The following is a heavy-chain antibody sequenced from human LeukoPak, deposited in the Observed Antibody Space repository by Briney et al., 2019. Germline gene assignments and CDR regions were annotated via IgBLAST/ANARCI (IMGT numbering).Heavy chain of an antibody. CDR3: AKDRVGSGWYFDL. V-gene: IGHV3-23*01. Sequence: QPGGSLRLSCAASGFTFSSYAMRWVRHAPGKGLEWVSAISGSGGSTYYADSVKGRFTISRDNSKNTLYLQMNSLRAEDTAVYYCAKDRVGSGWYFDLWGRGTLVTVSS. CDR2: ISGSGGST. CDR1: GFTFSSYA. D-gene: IGHD6-19*01. J-gene: IGHJ2*01.